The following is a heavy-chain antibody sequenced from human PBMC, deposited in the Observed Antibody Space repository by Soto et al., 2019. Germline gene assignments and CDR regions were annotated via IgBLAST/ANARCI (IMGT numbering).Heavy chain of an antibody. D-gene: IGHD3-22*01. CDR1: GFTFSSYW. CDR3: ARLSYYYDSSGYSPSFDI. J-gene: IGHJ3*02. Sequence: GGSLRLSCAASGFTFSSYWMHWVRQAPGKGLVWVSRINSDGSSTSYADSVRGRFTISRDNAKNTLYLQMNSLRAEDTAVYYCARLSYYYDSSGYSPSFDIWGQGTMVTV. V-gene: IGHV3-74*01. CDR2: INSDGSST.